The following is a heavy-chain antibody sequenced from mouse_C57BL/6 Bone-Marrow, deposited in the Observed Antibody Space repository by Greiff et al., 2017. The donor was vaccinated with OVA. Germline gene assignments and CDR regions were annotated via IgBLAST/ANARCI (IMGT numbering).Heavy chain of an antibody. V-gene: IGHV1-42*01. CDR3: AILHSNYPYYYAMDY. CDR2: INPSTGGT. D-gene: IGHD2-5*01. J-gene: IGHJ4*01. CDR1: GYSFTGYY. Sequence: VQLKESGPELVKPGASVKISCKASGYSFTGYYMNWVKQSPEKSLEWIGEINPSTGGTTYNQKFKAKATLTVDKSSSTAYMQLKSLTSEDSAVYYCAILHSNYPYYYAMDYWGQGTSVTVSS.